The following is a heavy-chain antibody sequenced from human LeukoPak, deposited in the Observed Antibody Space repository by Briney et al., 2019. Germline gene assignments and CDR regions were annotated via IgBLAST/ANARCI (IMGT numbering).Heavy chain of an antibody. D-gene: IGHD6-13*01. J-gene: IGHJ5*02. CDR3: AKQQLVLGWLDP. CDR2: IYTSGST. CDR1: GGSISSYY. Sequence: SETLSLTCTVSGGSISSYYWSWIRQPAGKGLEWIGRIYTSGSTNYNPPLKSRVTMSVDTSKNQFSLKLSSVTAADTAVCYCAKQQLVLGWLDPWGQGTLVTVSS. V-gene: IGHV4-4*07.